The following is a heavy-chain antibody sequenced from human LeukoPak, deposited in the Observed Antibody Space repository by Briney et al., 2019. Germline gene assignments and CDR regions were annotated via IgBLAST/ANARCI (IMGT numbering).Heavy chain of an antibody. V-gene: IGHV4-59*01. CDR3: ARVVVGASTEYYFDY. D-gene: IGHD1-26*01. CDR1: GGSISSYY. CDR2: IYYSGST. Sequence: PSETLSLTCTVSGGSISSYYWSWIRQPPGKGLEGIGYIYYSGSTNYNPSLKSRVTISVDTSKNQFSLKLSSVTAADTAVYYCARVVVGASTEYYFDYWGQGTLVTVSS. J-gene: IGHJ4*02.